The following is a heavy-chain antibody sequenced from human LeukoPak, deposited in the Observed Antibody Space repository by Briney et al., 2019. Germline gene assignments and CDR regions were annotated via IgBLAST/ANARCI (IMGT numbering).Heavy chain of an antibody. D-gene: IGHD3-3*01. CDR2: INHSGST. V-gene: IGHV4-34*01. Sequence: SETLSLTCAVYGGSFSGYYWSWIRQPPGKGLEWIGEINHSGSTNYNPSLKSRVTISVDTSKNQFSLKLSSVTAADTAVYYCASSLGPHYFDYWGQGTLVTVSS. J-gene: IGHJ4*02. CDR1: GGSFSGYY. CDR3: ASSLGPHYFDY.